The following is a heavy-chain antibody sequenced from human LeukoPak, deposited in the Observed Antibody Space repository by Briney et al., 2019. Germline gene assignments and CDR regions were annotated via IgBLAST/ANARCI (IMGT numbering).Heavy chain of an antibody. V-gene: IGHV4-34*01. Sequence: SETLSLTCAVYGAPLNNYFWSWIRQPPGKGLEWIAEITHSGRTHYSPSLRSRVTISADTSKSQFSLKLSSVTAADTTVYYCATIYGDYSDFDSWGQGTLVTVSS. CDR3: ATIYGDYSDFDS. D-gene: IGHD4-17*01. CDR1: GAPLNNYF. CDR2: ITHSGRT. J-gene: IGHJ4*02.